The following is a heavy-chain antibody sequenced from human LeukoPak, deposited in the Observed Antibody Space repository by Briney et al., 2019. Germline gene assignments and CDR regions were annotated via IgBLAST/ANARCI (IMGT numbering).Heavy chain of an antibody. D-gene: IGHD1-7*01. J-gene: IGHJ3*02. CDR3: ASIRTTARVLDAFDI. V-gene: IGHV4-34*01. Sequence: PSETLSLTCAVYGGSFSGYYWSWIRQPPGKGLEWIGEINHSGSTNYNPSLKSRVTISVDTSKNQFSLKLSSVTAADTAVYYCASIRTTARVLDAFDIWGQGTMVTVSS. CDR1: GGSFSGYY. CDR2: INHSGST.